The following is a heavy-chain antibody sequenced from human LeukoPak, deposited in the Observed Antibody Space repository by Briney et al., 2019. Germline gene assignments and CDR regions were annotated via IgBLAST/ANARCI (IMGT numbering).Heavy chain of an antibody. CDR2: INPNSGGT. D-gene: IGHD6-13*01. Sequence: ASVKVSCKASGYTFTGYYMHWVRQAPGQGLEWMGWINPNSGGTNYTQKFQGRVTMTRDTSISTAYMELSRLRSDDTAVYYCARVEGSSWYLDYWGQGTLVTVSS. J-gene: IGHJ4*02. V-gene: IGHV1-2*02. CDR3: ARVEGSSWYLDY. CDR1: GYTFTGYY.